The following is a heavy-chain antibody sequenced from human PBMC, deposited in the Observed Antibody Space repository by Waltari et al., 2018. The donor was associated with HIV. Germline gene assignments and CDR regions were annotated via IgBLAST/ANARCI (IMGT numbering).Heavy chain of an antibody. D-gene: IGHD3-9*01. Sequence: HVQLQESGPGLVKPSQTLSLTCTVSGGSITSDDYYWTWIRQPAGKGLEWIGRVYTSGSANYNPSLRSRVTMSLDTSKNQFSLKLTSVTAADTAVYYCARGLDILTGHYHWFLDVWGRGTLVTVSS. CDR3: ARGLDILTGHYHWFLDV. CDR1: GGSITSDDYY. V-gene: IGHV4-61*02. J-gene: IGHJ2*01. CDR2: VYTSGSA.